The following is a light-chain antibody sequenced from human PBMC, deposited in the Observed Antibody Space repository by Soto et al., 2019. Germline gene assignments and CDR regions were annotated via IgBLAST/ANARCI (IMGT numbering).Light chain of an antibody. V-gene: IGLV1-40*01. CDR3: QSYDSSLSGPVV. CDR1: SSKIGAGYD. Sequence: QSVLTQPPSVSGAPGQRVTISCTGSSSKIGAGYDVHWYQQLPGTAPKLLIYGNSNRASGVPDRFSGSKSGTSASLAITGLQAEDEADYYCQSYDSSLSGPVVFGGGTKLTVL. J-gene: IGLJ2*01. CDR2: GNS.